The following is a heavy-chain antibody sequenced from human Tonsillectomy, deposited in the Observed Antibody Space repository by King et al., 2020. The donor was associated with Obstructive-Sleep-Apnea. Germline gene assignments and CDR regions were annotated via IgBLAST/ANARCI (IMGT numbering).Heavy chain of an antibody. V-gene: IGHV3-64*01. Sequence: VQLVESGGGLVQPGGSLRLSCAASGFTFSSYAMHWVRQAPGKGLEYVSAISSNVGSTYYANSVKGRFTISRDNCKNSLYLQMGSLRAEYMAVYYCSRDFYYSCCYDAFSTWGQGKIVTVTS. D-gene: IGHD3-22*01. CDR2: ISSNVGST. J-gene: IGHJ3*02. CDR3: SRDFYYSCCYDAFST. CDR1: GFTFSSYA.